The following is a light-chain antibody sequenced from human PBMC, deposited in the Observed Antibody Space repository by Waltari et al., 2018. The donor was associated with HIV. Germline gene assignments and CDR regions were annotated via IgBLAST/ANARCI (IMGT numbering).Light chain of an antibody. Sequence: DIQMTQSPSCLSASIRDTVTIPCRASQDISNSVSWFQQLPGKVPTLLVHGAFILQRGVPSRFSGSGSGTDYTLTIDGLQAEDFATYFCQQYYGVPLTFGGGTRVDI. CDR1: QDISNS. V-gene: IGKV1-NL1*01. CDR3: QQYYGVPLT. J-gene: IGKJ4*01. CDR2: GAF.